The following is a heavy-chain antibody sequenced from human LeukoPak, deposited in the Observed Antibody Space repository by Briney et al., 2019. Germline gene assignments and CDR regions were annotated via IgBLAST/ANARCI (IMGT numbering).Heavy chain of an antibody. V-gene: IGHV3-30*14. J-gene: IGHJ5*02. CDR1: GFTFSSYA. CDR3: ILVPPNP. Sequence: GGSLRLSCAASGFTFSSYAMHWVRQAPGKGLEWVAVISYDGSNKYYADSVKGRFTISRDNSKNTLYLQMSSLRAEDTAVYYCILVPPNPWGQGTLVTVSS. CDR2: ISYDGSNK. D-gene: IGHD2-2*01.